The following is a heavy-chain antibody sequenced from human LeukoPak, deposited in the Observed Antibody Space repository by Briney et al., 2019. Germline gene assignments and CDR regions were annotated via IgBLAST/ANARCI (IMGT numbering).Heavy chain of an antibody. CDR2: IYYSGST. CDR1: GGSISSSSYY. CDR3: AREGVLGVGFDY. D-gene: IGHD3-16*01. V-gene: IGHV4-39*07. Sequence: SETLSLTCTVSGGSISSSSYYWGWIRQPPGKGLEWIGSIYYSGSTYYNPSLKSRVTISVDTSKNQFSLKLSSVTAADTAVYYCAREGVLGVGFDYWGQGTLVTVSS. J-gene: IGHJ4*02.